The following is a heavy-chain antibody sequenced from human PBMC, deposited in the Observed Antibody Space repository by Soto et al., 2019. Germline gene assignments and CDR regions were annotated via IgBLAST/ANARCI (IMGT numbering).Heavy chain of an antibody. CDR3: ARRWTQAGYLDX. V-gene: IGHV4-31*03. J-gene: IGHJ4*02. Sequence: NPSDTLSLTCTVSGGSISSVGYYWSWIRQHPGKGLEWIGYIYYSGSTFYNPSLRSRVTISLDTSKNQFSMKLSSVTAADTAVYSCARRWTQAGYLDXWGQGTLVTVSX. CDR1: GGSISSVGYY. D-gene: IGHD3-10*01. CDR2: IYYSGST.